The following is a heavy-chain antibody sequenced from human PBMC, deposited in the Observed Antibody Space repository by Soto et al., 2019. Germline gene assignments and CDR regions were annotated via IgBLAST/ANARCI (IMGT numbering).Heavy chain of an antibody. J-gene: IGHJ6*02. CDR2: ISGSGGST. CDR3: AKDLPRFGESYYYYYGMDV. D-gene: IGHD3-10*01. Sequence: GGSLRLPWAASGFTFSSYAMSWVRQAPGKGLEWVSAISGSGGSTYYADSVKGRFTISRDNSKNTLYLQMNSLRAEDTAVYYCAKDLPRFGESYYYYYGMDVWGQGTTVTVSS. CDR1: GFTFSSYA. V-gene: IGHV3-23*01.